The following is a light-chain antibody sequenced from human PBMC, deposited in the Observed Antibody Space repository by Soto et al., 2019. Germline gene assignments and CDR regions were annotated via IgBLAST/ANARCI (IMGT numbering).Light chain of an antibody. V-gene: IGKV3D-20*01. CDR2: DAS. CDR3: QQYGSSLFT. J-gene: IGKJ5*01. CDR1: QSVSNSY. Sequence: IVLTQSPATLSLSPGERATLSCGASQSVSNSYLAWYQQKPGLAPRLLIYDASSRATGFPDRFSGSGSGTDFTLTISRLEPEDFAVYYCQQYGSSLFTFGQGTRLEMK.